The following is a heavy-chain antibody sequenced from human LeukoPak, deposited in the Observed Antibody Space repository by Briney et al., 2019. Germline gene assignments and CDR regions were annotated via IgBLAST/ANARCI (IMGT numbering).Heavy chain of an antibody. D-gene: IGHD6-13*01. V-gene: IGHV4-34*01. Sequence: SSTLSLTCAVYGGTFSGYYWSWIRQPPGECLEWIGDINHSGNTNYNPSLKSRVTISLDTSKNQFSLKQSSVSAADTAVFYCARGQGSSRPSPWGQGTLVTVSS. J-gene: IGHJ5*02. CDR3: ARGQGSSRPSP. CDR1: GGTFSGYY. CDR2: INHSGNT.